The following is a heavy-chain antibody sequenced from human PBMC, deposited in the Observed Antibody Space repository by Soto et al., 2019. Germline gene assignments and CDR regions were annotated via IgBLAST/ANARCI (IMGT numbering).Heavy chain of an antibody. CDR1: GGSISSSNW. CDR2: IYHSGST. D-gene: IGHD1-26*01. V-gene: IGHV4-4*02. CDR3: ASFGGDTSDYYYGMDV. Sequence: SETLSLTCAVSGGSISSSNWWSWVRQPPGKGLEWIGEIYHSGSTNYNPSLKSRVTISVDKSKDQFSLKLSSVTAADTAVYYCASFGGDTSDYYYGMDVWGQGTTVTVSS. J-gene: IGHJ6*02.